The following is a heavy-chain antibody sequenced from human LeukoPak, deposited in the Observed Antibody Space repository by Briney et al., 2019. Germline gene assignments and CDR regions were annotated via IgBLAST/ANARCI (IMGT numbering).Heavy chain of an antibody. J-gene: IGHJ1*01. D-gene: IGHD6-25*01. CDR2: IYYSGST. CDR3: AWKLPPRDKHPSILAAGVTGYFQH. V-gene: IGHV4-59*01. Sequence: PSETLSLTCTVSGGSISSYYWSWIRQPPGKGLEWIGYIYYSGSTNYNPSLESRVTISVDTSKNQFSLKLSSVTAADTAVYYCAWKLPPRDKHPSILAAGVTGYFQHWGRGPLVPVPS. CDR1: GGSISSYY.